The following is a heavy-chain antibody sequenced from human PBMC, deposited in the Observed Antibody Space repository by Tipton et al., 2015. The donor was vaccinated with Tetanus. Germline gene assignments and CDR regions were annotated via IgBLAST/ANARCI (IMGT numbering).Heavy chain of an antibody. CDR1: GGSLSRYY. CDR3: ARANYDFPKKGPFDS. D-gene: IGHD3-3*01. Sequence: TLSLTCAVYGGSLSRYYWTWIRQPPGKGLEWIGEVDDSGSTNYSPSLKSRVTISLDTSKNDFSLTLSSVTAADTAVYYCARANYDFPKKGPFDSWGQGTLVIVSS. J-gene: IGHJ4*02. V-gene: IGHV4-34*01. CDR2: VDDSGST.